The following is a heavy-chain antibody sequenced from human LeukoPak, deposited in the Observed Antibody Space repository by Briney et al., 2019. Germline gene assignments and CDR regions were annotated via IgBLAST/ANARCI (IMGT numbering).Heavy chain of an antibody. Sequence: SETLSLTCAVYGGSFSSYYWSWIRQPPGKGLEWIGEINHSGSTNYNPSLKSRVTISVDTSKNQFSLKLSSVTAADTAVYYCARTVPAAPFDYWGQGTLVTVSS. CDR2: INHSGST. CDR3: ARTVPAAPFDY. V-gene: IGHV4-34*01. J-gene: IGHJ4*02. D-gene: IGHD2-2*01. CDR1: GGSFSSYY.